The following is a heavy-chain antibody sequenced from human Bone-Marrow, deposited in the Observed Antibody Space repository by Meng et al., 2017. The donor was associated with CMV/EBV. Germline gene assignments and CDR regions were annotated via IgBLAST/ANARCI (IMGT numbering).Heavy chain of an antibody. D-gene: IGHD3-22*01. V-gene: IGHV3-43D*03. CDR3: AKDRHYDTRGFYSFSCDS. Sequence: GESLKISCAASGFNFDDSAMHWVRQAPGRSLEWVSLISWDGDDTYYAGSVKGRFTISRDNTKDSLFLQMSSLRPEDTALYFRAKDRHYDTRGFYSFSCDSWGQGTLVTVSS. J-gene: IGHJ4*02. CDR2: ISWDGDDT. CDR1: GFNFDDSA.